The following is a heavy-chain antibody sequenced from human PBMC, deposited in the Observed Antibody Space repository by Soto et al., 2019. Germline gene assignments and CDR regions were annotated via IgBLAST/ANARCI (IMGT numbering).Heavy chain of an antibody. D-gene: IGHD5-12*01. V-gene: IGHV1-8*01. CDR3: AKDRCFSFSRDGYNYCPDVAFDI. Sequence: QVQLVQSGAEVKKPGASVKVSCKASGYTFTSYDINWVRQATGQGLEWMGWMNPNSGNTGYAQKFQGRVTMTRNTSISTAYMELSSLRSEDTAVYYCAKDRCFSFSRDGYNYCPDVAFDIWGQGTMVTVSS. CDR1: GYTFTSYD. CDR2: MNPNSGNT. J-gene: IGHJ3*02.